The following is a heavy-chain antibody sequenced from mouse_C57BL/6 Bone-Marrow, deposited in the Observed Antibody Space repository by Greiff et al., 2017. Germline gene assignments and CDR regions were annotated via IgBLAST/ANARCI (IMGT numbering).Heavy chain of an antibody. CDR1: GYTFTDYY. Sequence: EVQVVESGPVLVKPGASVKMSCKASGYTFTDYYMNWVKQSHGKSLEWIGVINPYNGGPSYNQKFKGKATLTVDKSSSTAYMELNSLTSEDSAVYYCARGGFDVWGTGTTVTVSS. CDR3: ARGGFDV. J-gene: IGHJ1*03. CDR2: INPYNGGP. V-gene: IGHV1-19*01.